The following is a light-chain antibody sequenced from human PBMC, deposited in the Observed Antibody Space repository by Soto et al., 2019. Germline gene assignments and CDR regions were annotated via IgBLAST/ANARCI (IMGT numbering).Light chain of an antibody. CDR2: GAS. J-gene: IGKJ4*01. V-gene: IGKV3-15*01. CDR1: QGVSRK. Sequence: DIVMTQSPATLSVAPGERVTFSCRASQGVSRKLAWYQHKPGQAPRPLISGASTGATGIPARFSGSGSGTEFTLTISSLQSEDCAIYYCQQYHTWPITFGGGTKVEIK. CDR3: QQYHTWPIT.